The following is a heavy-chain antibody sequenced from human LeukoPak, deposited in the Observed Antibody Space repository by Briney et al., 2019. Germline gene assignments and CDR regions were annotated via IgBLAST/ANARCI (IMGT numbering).Heavy chain of an antibody. D-gene: IGHD6-13*01. CDR3: ARDAAAAGFDY. V-gene: IGHV4-59*01. CDR2: IYYSGST. CDR1: GGSISSYY. J-gene: IGHJ4*02. Sequence: SETLSLTCTVSGGSISSYYWSWIRQPPGKGLEWIGCIYYSGSTNYNPSLKSRVTISVDTSKNQFSLKLSSVTAADTAVYYCARDAAAAGFDYWGQGTLVTVSS.